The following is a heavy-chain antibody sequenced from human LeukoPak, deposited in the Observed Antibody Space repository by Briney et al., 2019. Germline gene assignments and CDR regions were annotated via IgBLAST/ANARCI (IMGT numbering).Heavy chain of an antibody. V-gene: IGHV4-39*01. CDR3: ASRGNSGYGDDY. J-gene: IGHJ4*02. Sequence: SETLSLTCTVSGGSISSSSYYWGWIRQPPGKGLEWIGSIYYSGSTYYNPSLKSRVTISVDTSKNQFSLKLSSVTAADTALYYCASRGNSGYGDDYWGQGTLVTVSS. D-gene: IGHD5-12*01. CDR1: GGSISSSSYY. CDR2: IYYSGST.